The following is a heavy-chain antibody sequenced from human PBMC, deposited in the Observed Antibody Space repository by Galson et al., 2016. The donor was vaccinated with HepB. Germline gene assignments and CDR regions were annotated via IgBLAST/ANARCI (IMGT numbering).Heavy chain of an antibody. J-gene: IGHJ5*02. CDR2: TYYKSKWYN. Sequence: CAISGDSVSSNSAAWNWTRQSPSRGLEWLGRTYYKSKWYNDYAVSVKSRITINPDTSKNQFSLQLNSVTPEDTAVYFCARGKAATGFDPWGQGTLVTVSS. D-gene: IGHD6-13*01. CDR1: GDSVSSNSAA. V-gene: IGHV6-1*01. CDR3: ARGKAATGFDP.